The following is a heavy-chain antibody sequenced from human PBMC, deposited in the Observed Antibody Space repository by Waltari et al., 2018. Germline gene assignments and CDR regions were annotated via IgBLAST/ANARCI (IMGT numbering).Heavy chain of an antibody. J-gene: IGHJ6*02. CDR3: AKHRIAAAGTGYGMDV. V-gene: IGHV4-61*01. Sequence: QVQLQESGPGLVKPSETLSLTCPVSGGSVSSGSYYWSWIRQPPGKGLEWIGYIYYSGSTNHNPPLKSRVTISVDTSKNQFSLKLSSVTAADTAVYYCAKHRIAAAGTGYGMDVWGQGTTVTVSS. CDR2: IYYSGST. CDR1: GGSVSSGSYY. D-gene: IGHD6-13*01.